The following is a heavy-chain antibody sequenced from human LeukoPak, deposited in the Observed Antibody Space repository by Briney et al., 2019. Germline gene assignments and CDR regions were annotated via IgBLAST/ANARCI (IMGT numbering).Heavy chain of an antibody. CDR1: GFTFSSYG. Sequence: GGSLTLSCAASGFTFSSYGMHWVRQAPGKGLEWVAFIRYDGSNKYYADSVNGRFTISRDNSKNTLYLQMNSLRAEDTAVYYCAKDPLYSVAGPPRYYGMDVWGQGTTVTVSS. V-gene: IGHV3-30*02. J-gene: IGHJ6*02. D-gene: IGHD6-19*01. CDR2: IRYDGSNK. CDR3: AKDPLYSVAGPPRYYGMDV.